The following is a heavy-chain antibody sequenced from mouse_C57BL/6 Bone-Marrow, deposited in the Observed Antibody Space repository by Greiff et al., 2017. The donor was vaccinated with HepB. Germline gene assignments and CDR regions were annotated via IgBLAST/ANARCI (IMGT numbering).Heavy chain of an antibody. CDR3: ERRDFLGY. D-gene: IGHD3-3*01. CDR1: GFTFSDYG. CDR2: ISSGSSTI. Sequence: EVMLVESGGGLVKPGGSLKLSCAASGFTFSDYGMHWVRQAPEKGLEWVAYISSGSSTIYYADTVKGRFTIARDNAKNTLFLQMTSLRYEDTAMYYCERRDFLGYWGQGTTLTVSS. V-gene: IGHV5-17*01. J-gene: IGHJ2*01.